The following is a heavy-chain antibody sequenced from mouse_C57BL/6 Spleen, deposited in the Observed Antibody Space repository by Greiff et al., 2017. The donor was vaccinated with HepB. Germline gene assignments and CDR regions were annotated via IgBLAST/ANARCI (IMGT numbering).Heavy chain of an antibody. J-gene: IGHJ2*01. Sequence: QVQLQQSGAELARPGASVKLSCKASGYTFTSYGISWVKQRTGQGLEWIGEIYPRSGNTYYNEKFKGKATLTADKSSSTAYMELRSLTSEDSAVYFCARGRKNWDVEYYFDDWGQGTTLTVSS. V-gene: IGHV1-81*01. CDR1: GYTFTSYG. D-gene: IGHD4-1*01. CDR3: ARGRKNWDVEYYFDD. CDR2: IYPRSGNT.